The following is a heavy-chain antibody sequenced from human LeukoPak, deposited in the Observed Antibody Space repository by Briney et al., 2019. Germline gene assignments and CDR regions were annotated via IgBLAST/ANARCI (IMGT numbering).Heavy chain of an antibody. CDR3: AKDGGPTVFYYFDY. CDR1: GFTFSDSA. J-gene: IGHJ4*02. CDR2: ISGGSGNT. D-gene: IGHD1-1*01. V-gene: IGHV3-23*01. Sequence: GGSLRLSCAASGFTFSDSAMSWVRQAPGKGLEWVSGISGGSGNTNYADSVKGRFTFSRDNPKNTLYLQMNSLRADDTAVYYCAKDGGPTVFYYFDYWGRGTLVTVSS.